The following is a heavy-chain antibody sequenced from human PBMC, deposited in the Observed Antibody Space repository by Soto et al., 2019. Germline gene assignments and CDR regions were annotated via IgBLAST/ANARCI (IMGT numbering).Heavy chain of an antibody. D-gene: IGHD2-15*01. CDR1: GYTLTSYD. CDR3: ARFPGGYCSGGSCDAFDI. CDR2: MNPNSGNT. V-gene: IGHV1-8*01. J-gene: IGHJ3*02. Sequence: ASVKVSCKASGYTLTSYDINWVRQATGQGLEWMGWMNPNSGNTGYAQKFQGRVTMTRNTSISTAYMELSSLRSEDTAVYYCARFPGGYCSGGSCDAFDIWGQGTMVTVSS.